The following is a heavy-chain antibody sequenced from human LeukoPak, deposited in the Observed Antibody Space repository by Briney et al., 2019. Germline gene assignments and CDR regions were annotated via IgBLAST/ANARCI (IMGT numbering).Heavy chain of an antibody. CDR2: IYYSGST. CDR3: AGDIAAAGDVDC. V-gene: IGHV4-59*04. CDR1: GGSISSYY. D-gene: IGHD6-13*01. Sequence: SETLSLTCTVSGGSISSYYWSWLRQPPGKGLEWIGYIYYSGSTYYNPSLKSRVTMSVDTSKNQFSLKLSSVTAADTAVYYCAGDIAAAGDVDCWGQGTLVTVSS. J-gene: IGHJ4*02.